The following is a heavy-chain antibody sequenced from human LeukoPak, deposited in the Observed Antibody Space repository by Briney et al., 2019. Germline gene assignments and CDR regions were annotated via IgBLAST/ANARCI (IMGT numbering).Heavy chain of an antibody. CDR1: GGSISSYY. V-gene: IGHV4-59*01. Sequence: LETLSLTCTVSGGSISSYYWSWIRQPPGKGLGWIGYVYNSGSTNYNPSLKSRVTISVDTSKNQFSLKLSSVTAADTAMYYCARGSAAMIIWLDYWGQGTLVTVSS. D-gene: IGHD5-18*01. CDR3: ARGSAAMIIWLDY. CDR2: VYNSGST. J-gene: IGHJ4*02.